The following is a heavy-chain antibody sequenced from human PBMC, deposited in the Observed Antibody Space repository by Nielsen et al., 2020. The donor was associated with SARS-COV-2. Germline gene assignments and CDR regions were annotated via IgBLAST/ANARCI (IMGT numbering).Heavy chain of an antibody. V-gene: IGHV4-59*07. J-gene: IGHJ6*02. CDR2: IYSSGTT. D-gene: IGHD3-9*01. CDR1: GCYSSSYY. CDR3: AGTDILTSRYGMDV. Sequence: SDTRPLTCTVSGCYSSSYYWSWHPQPPGKGLEWIGYIYSSGTTNYNPSLNSRVTISVDTSKNQFSLKLSSVTAADTTVYYCAGTDILTSRYGMDVWGQGTTVTVSS.